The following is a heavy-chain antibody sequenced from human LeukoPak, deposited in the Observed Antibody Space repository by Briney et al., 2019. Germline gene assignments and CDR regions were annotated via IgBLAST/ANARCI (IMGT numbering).Heavy chain of an antibody. CDR3: AKATGSGGSRQFRPLNY. J-gene: IGHJ4*02. CDR2: ISGSGGST. CDR1: GFTFSSYA. V-gene: IGHV3-23*01. D-gene: IGHD2-15*01. Sequence: GGSLRLSCAASGFTFSSYAMSRVRQAPGKGLEWVSAISGSGGSTYYADPVKGRFTISRDNSKNTLYLQMNILRAEDTAVYYCAKATGSGGSRQFRPLNYWGQGTLVTVSS.